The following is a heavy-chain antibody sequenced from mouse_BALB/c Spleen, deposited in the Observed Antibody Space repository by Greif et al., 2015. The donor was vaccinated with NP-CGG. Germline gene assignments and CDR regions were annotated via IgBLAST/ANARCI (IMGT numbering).Heavy chain of an antibody. D-gene: IGHD2-14*01. CDR1: GYTFRSYW. V-gene: IGHV1-9*01. J-gene: IGHJ2*01. Sequence: QVQLQQSGAELMKPGASVKISCKATGYTFRSYWIEWVKQRPGHGLEWIGEILPGSGGTNYNEKFKGKATFTADTSSNTAYMQLSSLTSEDSAVYYCARSDYRYDVDYWGQGTTLTVSS. CDR2: ILPGSGGT. CDR3: ARSDYRYDVDY.